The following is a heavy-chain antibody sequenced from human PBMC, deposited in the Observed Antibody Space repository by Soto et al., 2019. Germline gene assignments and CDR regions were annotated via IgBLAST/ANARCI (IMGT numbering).Heavy chain of an antibody. CDR3: ARGRQLLVRGDYYYYYMDV. V-gene: IGHV4-34*01. Sequence: SETLSLTCAVYGGSFSGYYWSWIRQPPGKGLEWIGEINHSGSTNYNPSLKSRVTISVDTSKNQSSLKLSSVTAADTAVYYCARGRQLLVRGDYYYYYMDVWGKGTTVTVSS. D-gene: IGHD6-19*01. CDR1: GGSFSGYY. J-gene: IGHJ6*03. CDR2: INHSGST.